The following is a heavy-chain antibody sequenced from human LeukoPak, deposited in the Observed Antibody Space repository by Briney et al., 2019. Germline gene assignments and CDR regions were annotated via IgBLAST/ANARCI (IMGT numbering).Heavy chain of an antibody. J-gene: IGHJ5*01. V-gene: IGHV1-2*02. Sequence: ASVTVSCKASGYTFTGYYLHWVRQAPGQGPEWMGCVNPNSGDTNYAQKFQGSVTMTRDTSISTVYMELSRLRSDDTAVYYCARASGSYWWFDSWGQGTLVTVSS. CDR1: GYTFTGYY. CDR3: ARASGSYWWFDS. CDR2: VNPNSGDT. D-gene: IGHD1-26*01.